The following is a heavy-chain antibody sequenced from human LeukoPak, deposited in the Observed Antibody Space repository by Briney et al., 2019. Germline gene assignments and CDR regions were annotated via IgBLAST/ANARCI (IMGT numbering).Heavy chain of an antibody. D-gene: IGHD1-26*01. V-gene: IGHV4-59*08. Sequence: SETLSLTCTVSGGSISDYFWSWFRQAPGMGLEWIAYIRNTGSTNYNPSLKSRVTISLDTPKDQLSLKLTSVTAADTAVYYCARHSHGGTYPPDYWGQGTLVTVSS. CDR1: GGSISDYF. J-gene: IGHJ4*02. CDR3: ARHSHGGTYPPDY. CDR2: IRNTGST.